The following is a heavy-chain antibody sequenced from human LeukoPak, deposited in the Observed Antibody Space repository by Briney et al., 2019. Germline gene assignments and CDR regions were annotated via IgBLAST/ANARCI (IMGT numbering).Heavy chain of an antibody. CDR3: AKDQWNPDY. CDR2: VWDDGSSQ. Sequence: SGGSLRLSCAASGFTFSSCGMHWVRQAPGKGLEWVAVVWDDGSSQNYADSVKGRFTISRDNSKNMLYLQMNSLRAEDTAVYYCAKDQWNPDYWGQGTLVSVPS. V-gene: IGHV3-33*06. J-gene: IGHJ4*02. D-gene: IGHD6-19*01. CDR1: GFTFSSCG.